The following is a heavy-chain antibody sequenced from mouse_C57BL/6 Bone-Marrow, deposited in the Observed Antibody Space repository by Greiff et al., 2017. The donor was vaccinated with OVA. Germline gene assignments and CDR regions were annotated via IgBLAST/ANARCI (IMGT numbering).Heavy chain of an antibody. CDR2: IYPGDGDI. CDR3: ASHDDGYYASYCDY. V-gene: IGHV1-82*01. D-gene: IGHD2-3*01. CDR1: GYAFSSSW. Sequence: QVQLKESGPELVKPGASVKISCKASGYAFSSSWMNWVKQRPGKGLEWIGRIYPGDGDIYYDGKVKGKVTLTADKTSSTAYMQLNVLTSVDSAISCCASHDDGYYASYCDYWGQGTTLTVSS. J-gene: IGHJ2*01.